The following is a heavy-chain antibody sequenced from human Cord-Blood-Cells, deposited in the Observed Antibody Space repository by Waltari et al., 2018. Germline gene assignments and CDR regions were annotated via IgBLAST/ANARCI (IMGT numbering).Heavy chain of an antibody. J-gene: IGHJ4*02. CDR3: ARVWVYYFDY. D-gene: IGHD3-16*01. Sequence: EVQLVESGGGLVQPGGSLSLSCVASGFTFSSSWMSWGRQAPGKGLGWGDNIKKDGREKYYGDSVKGRFTISRDDAKNSLYLQMNSMRAEDTAVYYCARVWVYYFDYWGQGTLVTVSS. CDR2: IKKDGREK. CDR1: GFTFSSSW. V-gene: IGHV3-7*01.